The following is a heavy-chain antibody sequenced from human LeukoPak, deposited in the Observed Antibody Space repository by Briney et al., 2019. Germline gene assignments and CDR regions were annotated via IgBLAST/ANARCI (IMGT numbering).Heavy chain of an antibody. CDR3: APPGADSGLPLDV. J-gene: IGHJ6*04. Sequence: GGSLRLSCAASGFTFSTYNMNWVRQAPGQGLEWVSSISSRGTYIYYAESVKGRFTISRDNAKNSVFLDMDSLRAEDTAVYCAPPGADSGLPLDVWGNGTAVTVSS. V-gene: IGHV3-21*01. D-gene: IGHD4-17*01. CDR2: ISSRGTYI. CDR1: GFTFSTYN.